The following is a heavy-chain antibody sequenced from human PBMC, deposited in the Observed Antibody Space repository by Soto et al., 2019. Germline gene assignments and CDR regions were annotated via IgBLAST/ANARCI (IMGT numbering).Heavy chain of an antibody. J-gene: IGHJ4*02. CDR2: ISHDDDKK. CDR3: AGGWYYFDY. Sequence: QVQLVESGGGVVQPGRSLTLSCAASGFPFRSYGMHWVRQAPGKGLEWVSVISHDDDKKYYADSVKGRLTISRDNSKNTLYLQMNSLRPEDAAVYYCAGGWYYFDYRGQGTQVIVSS. CDR1: GFPFRSYG. D-gene: IGHD6-19*01. V-gene: IGHV3-30*03.